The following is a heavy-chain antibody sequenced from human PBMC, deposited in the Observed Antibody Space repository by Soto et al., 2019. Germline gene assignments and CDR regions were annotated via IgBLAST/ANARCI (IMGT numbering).Heavy chain of an antibody. CDR1: GFTFSSYD. J-gene: IGHJ6*02. Sequence: PGGSLRLSCAASGFTFSSYDMHWVRQATGKGLEWVSAIGTAGDTYYPGSVKGRFTISRENAKNSLYLQMNSLRAGDTAVYYCARAGGDYRYYYYGMDVWGQGTTVTVSS. D-gene: IGHD4-17*01. CDR2: IGTAGDT. V-gene: IGHV3-13*01. CDR3: ARAGGDYRYYYYGMDV.